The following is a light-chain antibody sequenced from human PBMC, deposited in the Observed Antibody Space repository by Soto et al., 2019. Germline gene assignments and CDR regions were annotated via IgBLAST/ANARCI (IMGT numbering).Light chain of an antibody. Sequence: DIQMTQSPSSVSASVGDTVTITCRASQGINNWLAWYQQKPGKAPKLMIYAASSLQSWVPSRFSGSGSGTEFTLSISSLQPEEFATYYCQEANNFPITFGVGNKVEIK. CDR3: QEANNFPIT. J-gene: IGKJ4*01. CDR2: AAS. V-gene: IGKV1D-12*01. CDR1: QGINNW.